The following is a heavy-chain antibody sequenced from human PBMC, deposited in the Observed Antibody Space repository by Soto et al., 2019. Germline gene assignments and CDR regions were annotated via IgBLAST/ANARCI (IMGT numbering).Heavy chain of an antibody. D-gene: IGHD1-1*01. J-gene: IGHJ4*02. CDR3: AKDVARLGTGFDY. V-gene: IGHV3-23*01. CDR1: GFTFSSYA. Sequence: EVQLLESGGGLVQPGGSLRLSCAASGFTFSSYAMSWVRQAPGKGLEWVSAISGSGGSTYYADSVKGRFTIPRDNSKNTLYLQMNSLRAEDTAVYYCAKDVARLGTGFDYWGQGTLVTVAS. CDR2: ISGSGGST.